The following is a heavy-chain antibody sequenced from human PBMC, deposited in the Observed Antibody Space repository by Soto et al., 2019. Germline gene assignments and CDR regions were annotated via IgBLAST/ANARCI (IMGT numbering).Heavy chain of an antibody. D-gene: IGHD4-17*01. CDR2: IYPGDSDT. CDR3: ARQNFGDYLVLHY. Sequence: GESLKISGKGSGYSFTRYFIGWVRQMPGKGLEWMGIIYPGDSDTRYSPSFQGQVTISVDKSISTTYLQWSSLKASDTAMYYCARQNFGDYLVLHYWGQGTLVTVSS. CDR1: GYSFTRYF. J-gene: IGHJ4*02. V-gene: IGHV5-51*01.